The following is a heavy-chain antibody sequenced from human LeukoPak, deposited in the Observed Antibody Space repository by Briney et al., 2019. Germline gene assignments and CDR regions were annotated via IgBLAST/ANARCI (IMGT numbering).Heavy chain of an antibody. D-gene: IGHD3-10*01. V-gene: IGHV4-39*07. CDR3: AGMYYYGSGGYYFDY. CDR1: GGSISSSSYY. J-gene: IGHJ4*02. CDR2: IYYSGST. Sequence: PSETLSLTCTVSGGSISSSSYYWGWIRQPPGKGLEWIGSIYYSGSTYYNPSLKSRVTISVDTSTNQFSLKLSSVTAADTAVYYCAGMYYYGSGGYYFDYWGQGTLVTVSS.